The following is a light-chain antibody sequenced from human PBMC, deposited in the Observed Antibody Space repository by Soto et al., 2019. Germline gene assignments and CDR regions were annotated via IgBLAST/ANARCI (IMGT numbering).Light chain of an antibody. J-gene: IGKJ4*01. V-gene: IGKV3D-15*01. Sequence: EIAMTQSPGTLSVSPGERATLSCGASQSVSTNLAWYQQKPGQAPRLLIYGASTRATGIPARFSGSGSGTDFTLTISRLQSEDFAVYYCQQYHNWVTFGGGTKVEIK. CDR1: QSVSTN. CDR2: GAS. CDR3: QQYHNWVT.